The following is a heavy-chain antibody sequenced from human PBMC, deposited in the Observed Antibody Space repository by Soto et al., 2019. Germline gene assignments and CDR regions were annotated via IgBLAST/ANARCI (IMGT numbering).Heavy chain of an antibody. V-gene: IGHV1-69*01. CDR2: IIPIFGTA. Sequence: QVQLVQSGAEVKKPGSSVKVSCKASGGTFSSYAISWVRQAPGQGLEWMGGIIPIFGTANYAQKFQGRVTITADEATSTAYMELSSLRSEDTAVYYCERDRSRGYYHAYWGQGTMVTVSS. D-gene: IGHD3-22*01. CDR1: GGTFSSYA. CDR3: ERDRSRGYYHAY. J-gene: IGHJ4*02.